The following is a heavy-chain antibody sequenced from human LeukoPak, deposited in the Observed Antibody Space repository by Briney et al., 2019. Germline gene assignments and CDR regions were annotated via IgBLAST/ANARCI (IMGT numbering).Heavy chain of an antibody. CDR2: ITGGAENT. V-gene: IGHV3-23*01. Sequence: GGSLRLSCAASGYTVSSNYMSWVRQAPGKGLNWLSTITGGAENTYYADSVKGRFTTSRDNSKNTVYLQMDSLRVEDTAVYYCAKVLSGSQDYWGQGTLVTVFS. CDR3: AKVLSGSQDY. D-gene: IGHD1-26*01. CDR1: GYTVSSNY. J-gene: IGHJ4*02.